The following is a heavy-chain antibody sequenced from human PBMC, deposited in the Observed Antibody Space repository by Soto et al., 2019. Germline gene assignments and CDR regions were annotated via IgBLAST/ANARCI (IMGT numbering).Heavy chain of an antibody. D-gene: IGHD2-2*01. Sequence: QVQLVQSGAEVKKPGSSVKVSCMASGGTFSSYTISWVRQAPGQGLEWMGRIIPILGIANYAQKFQGRVTITADKSTSTAYMELSSLRSADTAVYYCARTIGIVVVPAANLPAFDPWGQGTLVTVSS. J-gene: IGHJ5*02. CDR1: GGTFSSYT. CDR3: ARTIGIVVVPAANLPAFDP. CDR2: IIPILGIA. V-gene: IGHV1-69*02.